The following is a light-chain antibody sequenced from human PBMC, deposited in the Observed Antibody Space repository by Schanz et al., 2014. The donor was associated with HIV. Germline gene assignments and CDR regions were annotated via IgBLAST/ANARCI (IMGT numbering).Light chain of an antibody. CDR3: SSYADTNNLL. V-gene: IGLV2-11*02. Sequence: QSALTQPRSVSGSPGQSITISCTGTSSDVGRYNLVSWYQQHPGKAPKLMIYEVIKRPSGVPDRFSGSKSGNTASLTVSGLQAEDEADYFCSSYADTNNLLFGGGTKLTVL. J-gene: IGLJ2*01. CDR2: EVI. CDR1: SSDVGRYNL.